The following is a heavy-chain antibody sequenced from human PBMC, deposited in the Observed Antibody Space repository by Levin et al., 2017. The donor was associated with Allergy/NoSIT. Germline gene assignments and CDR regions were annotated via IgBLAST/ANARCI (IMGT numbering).Heavy chain of an antibody. CDR2: ISSTGNTI. V-gene: IGHV3-48*03. CDR1: GFTFSSYE. CDR3: ARQLGNFWSGYNYFDY. J-gene: IGHJ4*02. Sequence: SCAASGFTFSSYEMNWVRRAPGKGLEWVSYISSTGNTIYSADSVKGRFTISRDNAKNSLYLHMNSLRAEDTAVYYCARQLGNFWSGYNYFDYWGQGTLVTVSS. D-gene: IGHD3-3*01.